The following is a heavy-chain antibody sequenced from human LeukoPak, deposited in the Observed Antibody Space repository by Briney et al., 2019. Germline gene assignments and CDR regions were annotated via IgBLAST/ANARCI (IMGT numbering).Heavy chain of an antibody. V-gene: IGHV3-21*04. CDR1: GFTFSSYS. J-gene: IGHJ4*02. Sequence: GGSLRLSCAASGFTFSSYSMNWVRQAPGQGLEWVSSISSSSSYIYYADSVKGRFTISRDNAKNSLYLQMNSLRAEDTAVYSCATARRSTVVTLFDYWGQGTLVTVSS. CDR2: ISSSSSYI. D-gene: IGHD4-23*01. CDR3: ATARRSTVVTLFDY.